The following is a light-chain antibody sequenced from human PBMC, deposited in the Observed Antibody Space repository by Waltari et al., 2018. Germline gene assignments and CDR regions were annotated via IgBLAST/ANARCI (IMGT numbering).Light chain of an antibody. CDR2: WAS. V-gene: IGKV4-1*01. Sequence: IVMTPSPDPLAVSLGARATITSESTQSVLYSSNNKNYLAWYQQKPGQPPKLLIIWASTRGSGVPDRFSGSGSGTDFTLTISSLQAEDVAVYYCQQYYNTPLTFGQGTKVEIK. CDR3: QQYYNTPLT. CDR1: QSVLYSSNNKNY. J-gene: IGKJ1*01.